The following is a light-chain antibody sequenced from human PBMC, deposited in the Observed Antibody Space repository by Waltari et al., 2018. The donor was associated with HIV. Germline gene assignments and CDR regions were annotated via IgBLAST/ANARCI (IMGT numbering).Light chain of an antibody. V-gene: IGKV3-11*01. CDR2: DAS. CDR1: QSVSVY. J-gene: IGKJ1*01. CDR3: YPRSDWAKT. Sequence: EIVLTQSPATLSLSPGERATLSCRASQSVSVYLAWYQQKPGQAPRLLIYDASNRATGIPVKFSGSWSGTGFTLTISSLEPEEFASYYCYPRSDWAKTFGQGNKVEIK.